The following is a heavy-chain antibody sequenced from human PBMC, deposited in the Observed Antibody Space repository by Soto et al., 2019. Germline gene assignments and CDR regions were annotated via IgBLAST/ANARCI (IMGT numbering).Heavy chain of an antibody. Sequence: GGSLRLSCAASGFTFSSYAMSWVRQAPGKGLEWVSAISGSGGSTYYADSVKGRFTISRDNSKNTLYLQMNSLRAEDTAVYYCAKAYGYSNYYYYYGMDVWGQGTTVTVSS. D-gene: IGHD2-15*01. J-gene: IGHJ6*02. V-gene: IGHV3-23*01. CDR1: GFTFSSYA. CDR2: ISGSGGST. CDR3: AKAYGYSNYYYYYGMDV.